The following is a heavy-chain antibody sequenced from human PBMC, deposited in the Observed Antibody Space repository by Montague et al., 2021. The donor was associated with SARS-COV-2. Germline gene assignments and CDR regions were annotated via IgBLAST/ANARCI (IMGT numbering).Heavy chain of an antibody. J-gene: IGHJ6*03. D-gene: IGHD3-10*01. V-gene: IGHV4-34*01. Sequence: SDTLSLTCAVYGGSFSGYHWNWIRQPPGKGLEWIGEINHGGITNXNPSLKSRLTISADTSKNQFSLKLTSVAAADTAVYYCARLRDGVVPSPILGVGPYYCYYYVEVWGKGTPVTVSS. CDR1: GGSFSGYH. CDR3: ARLRDGVVPSPILGVGPYYCYYYVEV. CDR2: INHGGIT.